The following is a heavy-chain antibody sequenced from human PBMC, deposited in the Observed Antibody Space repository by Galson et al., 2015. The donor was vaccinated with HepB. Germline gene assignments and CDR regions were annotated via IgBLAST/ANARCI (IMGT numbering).Heavy chain of an antibody. CDR2: IKGDGSGI. J-gene: IGHJ4*02. CDR3: VSTSRRSSIDY. V-gene: IGHV3-74*03. D-gene: IGHD1-26*01. Sequence: SLRLSCAASGFTFRNYWMVWVRQAPGKGLVWVSRIKGDGSGITYVDSVKGRFTISRDNAKNSLYLQVNSLRAEDTALYYCVSTSRRSSIDYWGQGTLVAVSS. CDR1: GFTFRNYW.